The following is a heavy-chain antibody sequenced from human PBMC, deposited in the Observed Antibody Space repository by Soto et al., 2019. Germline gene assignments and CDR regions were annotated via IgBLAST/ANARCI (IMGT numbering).Heavy chain of an antibody. D-gene: IGHD3-16*02. V-gene: IGHV1-18*01. CDR3: ARSDLLGELSFNPFDY. CDR2: ISAYNGNT. CDR1: GYTFTSYG. J-gene: IGHJ4*02. Sequence: ASVKVSCKASGYTFTSYGISWVRQAPGQGLEWMGWISAYNGNTNYAQKLQGRVTMTTDTSTSTAYMELRSLRSDDTAVYYCARSDLLGELSFNPFDYWGQGTLVTVSS.